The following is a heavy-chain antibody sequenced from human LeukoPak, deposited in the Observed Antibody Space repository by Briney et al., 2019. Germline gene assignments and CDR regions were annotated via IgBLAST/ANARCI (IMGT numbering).Heavy chain of an antibody. CDR3: ARGLHGDYGYFDY. CDR2: VIPMFATA. J-gene: IGHJ4*02. CDR1: GGTFSSYA. D-gene: IGHD4-17*01. Sequence: SVKVSCKASGGTFSSYAISWVRQAPGQGLEWMGGVIPMFATANYAPKFQDRVTITADESTSTAYMELRSLRSEDTAVYHCARGLHGDYGYFDYWGQGTLVTVSS. V-gene: IGHV1-69*01.